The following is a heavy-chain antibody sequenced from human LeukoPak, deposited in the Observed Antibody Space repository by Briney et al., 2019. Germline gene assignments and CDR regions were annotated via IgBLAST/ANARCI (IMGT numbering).Heavy chain of an antibody. CDR2: ISTYNGNT. CDR3: ARFDSGDGYNWGFSFYFDY. CDR1: GYTFTSYG. Sequence: ASVKVSCKASGYTFTSYGISWVRQAPGQGLEWMGWISTYNGNTNYAQKLQGRVTMTTDTSTSTAYMELRSLRSDDTAVYYCARFDSGDGYNWGFSFYFDYWGQGTLVTVSS. V-gene: IGHV1-18*01. J-gene: IGHJ4*02. D-gene: IGHD5-24*01.